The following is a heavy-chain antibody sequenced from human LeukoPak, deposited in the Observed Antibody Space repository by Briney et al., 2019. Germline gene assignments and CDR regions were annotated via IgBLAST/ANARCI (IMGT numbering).Heavy chain of an antibody. Sequence: GGSLRLSCAASGFTFSSYAMHWVRQAPGKGPEWVAVISYDGSNKYYTDSVKGRFTISRDNSKNTLYLQMNSLRAEDTAVYYCARDPAIYVLIIWSVDYWGQGTLVTVSS. J-gene: IGHJ4*02. V-gene: IGHV3-30*04. CDR1: GFTFSSYA. CDR2: ISYDGSNK. CDR3: ARDPAIYVLIIWSVDY. D-gene: IGHD5/OR15-5a*01.